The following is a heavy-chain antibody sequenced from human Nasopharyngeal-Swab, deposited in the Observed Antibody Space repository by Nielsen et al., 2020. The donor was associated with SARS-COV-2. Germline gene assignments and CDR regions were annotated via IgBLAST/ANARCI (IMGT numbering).Heavy chain of an antibody. Sequence: GESLQISCAASGFTFSDSAIHWVRQASGKGLEWVGRVRSKGNNYATAYSASVKGRFIIFRDDPTNTAYLQMNSLKTEDTAMYYCPRCGGGCYSGRDYWGQGTLVTVSS. D-gene: IGHD2-15*01. CDR2: VRSKGNNYAT. CDR3: PRCGGGCYSGRDY. CDR1: GFTFSDSA. J-gene: IGHJ4*02. V-gene: IGHV3-73*01.